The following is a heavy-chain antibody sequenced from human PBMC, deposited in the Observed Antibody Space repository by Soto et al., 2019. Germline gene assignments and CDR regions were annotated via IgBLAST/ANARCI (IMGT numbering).Heavy chain of an antibody. J-gene: IGHJ4*02. D-gene: IGHD3-10*01. CDR1: GDSISGYY. V-gene: IGHV4-4*09. CDR2: IYSSGCT. Sequence: PSETLSLTCTVSGDSISGYYWSWIRQPPGKGLEWIGDIYSSGCTNYNPSLKSRVTISVDTPKKQFSLKLRSVTAADTAVYYCATSSNLWIVDYWGQGTLVTVSS. CDR3: ATSSNLWIVDY.